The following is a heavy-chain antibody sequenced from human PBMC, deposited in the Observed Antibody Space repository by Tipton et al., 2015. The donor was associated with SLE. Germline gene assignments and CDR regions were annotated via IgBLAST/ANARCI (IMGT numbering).Heavy chain of an antibody. Sequence: TLSLTCTVSGGSISSYYWSWIRQPPGKGLEWIGYIYYSGSTNYNPSLKSRVTISVDTSKNQFSLKLSSVTAADTAVYYCAREPRPRGALKGAFDIWGQGTMVTVS. CDR3: AREPRPRGALKGAFDI. J-gene: IGHJ3*02. V-gene: IGHV4-59*01. CDR1: GGSISSYY. CDR2: IYYSGST.